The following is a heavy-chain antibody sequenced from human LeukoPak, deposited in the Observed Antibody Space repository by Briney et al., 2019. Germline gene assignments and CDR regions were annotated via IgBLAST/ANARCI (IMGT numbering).Heavy chain of an antibody. D-gene: IGHD5-12*01. CDR2: INPKNGDT. Sequence: ASVWVSCKASGYTFDDEYIHWVRQAPGLGLEWMGWINPKNGDTNYAQKFQGRVTMTRDTSISTAYMGLRRLKSDDSAVYYCARRVQKLVATSWFDPWGQGTPVTVSS. V-gene: IGHV1-2*02. CDR3: ARRVQKLVATSWFDP. J-gene: IGHJ5*02. CDR1: GYTFDDEY.